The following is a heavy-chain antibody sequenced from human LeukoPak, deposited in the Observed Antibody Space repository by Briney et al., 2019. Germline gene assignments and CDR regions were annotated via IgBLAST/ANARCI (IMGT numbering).Heavy chain of an antibody. D-gene: IGHD3-3*01. CDR1: GGSISSYY. V-gene: IGHV4-59*12. J-gene: IGHJ5*02. CDR3: ARDTTIFGVVTNRLNWFDP. Sequence: SETLSLTCTVSGGSISSYYWSWIRQPPRKGLEWIGYIHYSGSTNSNPSLKSRVTMSVDTSKNQFSLKLSSVTAADTAVYYCARDTTIFGVVTNRLNWFDPWGQGTLVTVSS. CDR2: IHYSGST.